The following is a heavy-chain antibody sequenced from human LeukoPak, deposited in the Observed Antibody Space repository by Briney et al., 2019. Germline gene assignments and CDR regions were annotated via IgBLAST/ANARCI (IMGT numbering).Heavy chain of an antibody. Sequence: AGGTLRLSXAASGFTFRDHWLTWVRQTPGKGLEWVANIKPDGSEKYYVDSVKGRFTISRDNAKNSLYLQMNSLRAEDTAVYYCAGPPQAGPFDHWGQGTLVTVSS. CDR3: AGPPQAGPFDH. CDR2: IKPDGSEK. D-gene: IGHD6-19*01. CDR1: GFTFRDHW. V-gene: IGHV3-7*01. J-gene: IGHJ4*02.